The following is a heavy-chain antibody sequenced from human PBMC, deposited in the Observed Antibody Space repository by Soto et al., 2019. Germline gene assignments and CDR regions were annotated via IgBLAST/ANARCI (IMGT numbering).Heavy chain of an antibody. CDR3: ARDFGANYMDV. CDR2: IWYDGSNK. Sequence: GGSLRLSCAASGFTFGSYGMHWVRQAPGKGLEWVAVIWYDGSNKYYADSVKGRFTISRDNSKNTLYLQMNSLRAEDTAVYYCARDFGANYMDVWGKGTTVTVSS. D-gene: IGHD3-3*01. V-gene: IGHV3-33*01. J-gene: IGHJ6*03. CDR1: GFTFGSYG.